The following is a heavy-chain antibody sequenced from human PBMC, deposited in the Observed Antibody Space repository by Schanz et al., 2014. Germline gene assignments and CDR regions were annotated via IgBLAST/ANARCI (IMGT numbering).Heavy chain of an antibody. CDR1: GFTFSSYA. D-gene: IGHD3-10*01. CDR3: AKGRFGDNCFDP. CDR2: ISGSGGST. Sequence: EVKMVESGGGLVKPGGSLRLSCAASGFTFSSYAMSWVRQAPGKGLEWVSAISGSGGSTYYADSVKGRFTISRDNSKNTLYLQMNSLRAEDTAVYYCAKGRFGDNCFDPWGQGTLVTVSS. J-gene: IGHJ5*02. V-gene: IGHV3-23*04.